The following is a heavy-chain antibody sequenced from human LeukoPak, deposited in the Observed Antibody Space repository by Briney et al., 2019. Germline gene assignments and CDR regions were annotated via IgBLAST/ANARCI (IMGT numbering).Heavy chain of an antibody. V-gene: IGHV3-23*01. CDR1: GFTFSSYA. J-gene: IGHJ4*02. CDR2: ISGSGGST. Sequence: PGGSLRLSCAASGFTFSSYAMSWVRQAPGKGLEWVSAISGSGGSTYYADSVKGRFTISGDNSKNTLYLQMNSLRAEDTAVYYCAKDFWDYDYGDYWGQGTLVTVSS. D-gene: IGHD3/OR15-3a*01. CDR3: AKDFWDYDYGDY.